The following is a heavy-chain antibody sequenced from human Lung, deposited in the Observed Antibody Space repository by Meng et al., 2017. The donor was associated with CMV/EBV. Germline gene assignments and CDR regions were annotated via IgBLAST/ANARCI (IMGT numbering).Heavy chain of an antibody. V-gene: IGHV3-23*01. J-gene: IGHJ4*02. CDR3: AKGARMAGAGPDY. Sequence: GESXKISCAASGFDFTTYAMTWVRQAPGRGLEWVSSISGSGGATYYAASVKGRFTVSRDNSKNTLFLQINSLRAEDTALYYCAKGARMAGAGPDYWVQGTXVTVSS. D-gene: IGHD6-13*01. CDR2: ISGSGGAT. CDR1: GFDFTTYA.